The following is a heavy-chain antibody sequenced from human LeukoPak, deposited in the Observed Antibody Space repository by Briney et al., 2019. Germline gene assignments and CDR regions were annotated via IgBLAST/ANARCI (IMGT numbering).Heavy chain of an antibody. Sequence: GGSLRLSCAASGFTFSSYAMSWLRQAQGKGLEWVSAISGNGGGTYYADSVKGRFTISRDNSKNTLYLQMNSLSAGDTAVYFCAKLSPYGGVGYWGQGTLVTVSS. V-gene: IGHV3-23*01. J-gene: IGHJ4*02. CDR3: AKLSPYGGVGY. CDR2: ISGNGGGT. CDR1: GFTFSSYA. D-gene: IGHD4-23*01.